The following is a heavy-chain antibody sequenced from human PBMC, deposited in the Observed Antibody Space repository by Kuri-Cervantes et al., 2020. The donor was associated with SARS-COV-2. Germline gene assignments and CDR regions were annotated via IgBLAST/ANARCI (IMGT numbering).Heavy chain of an antibody. CDR3: ARARLYYYGSPGLGWFDP. D-gene: IGHD3-10*01. J-gene: IGHJ5*02. V-gene: IGHV1-2*02. CDR2: INPNSGGT. Sequence: ASVKVSCKASGYTFTGYYMHWVRQAPGQGLEWMGWINPNSGGTNYAQKFQGRVTMTRDTSISTAYMELSRLRSDDTAVYYCARARLYYYGSPGLGWFDPWGQGTLVTVSS. CDR1: GYTFTGYY.